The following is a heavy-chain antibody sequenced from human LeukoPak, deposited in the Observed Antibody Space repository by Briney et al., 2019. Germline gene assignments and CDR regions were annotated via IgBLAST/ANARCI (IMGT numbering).Heavy chain of an antibody. J-gene: IGHJ4*02. D-gene: IGHD3-22*01. Sequence: PGGSLRLSCAASGFTFSSYAMSWVRQAPGKGLEWVSSISSSSSYIYYADSVKGRFTISRDNAKNSLYLQMNSLRAEDTAVYYCARGGYYYDSSGLPRNSHGDYWGQGTLVTVSS. CDR2: ISSSSSYI. CDR3: ARGGYYYDSSGLPRNSHGDY. V-gene: IGHV3-21*01. CDR1: GFTFSSYA.